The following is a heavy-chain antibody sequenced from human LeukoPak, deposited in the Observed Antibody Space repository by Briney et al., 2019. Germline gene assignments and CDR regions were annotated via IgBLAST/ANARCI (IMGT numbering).Heavy chain of an antibody. V-gene: IGHV4-61*01. CDR1: GDSVSSGSYY. Sequence: PSETLSLTCTVSGDSVSSGSYYWSWIRQPPGKGLEWIGYIYYSGSTNYNPSLKSRVTISVDTSKNQFSLKLRSVTAADTAVYYCARVVENAFDYWGQGTLVTVSS. J-gene: IGHJ4*02. D-gene: IGHD5-24*01. CDR2: IYYSGST. CDR3: ARVVENAFDY.